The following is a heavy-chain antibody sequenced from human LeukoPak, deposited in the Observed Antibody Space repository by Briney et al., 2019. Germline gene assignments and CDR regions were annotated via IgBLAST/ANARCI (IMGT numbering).Heavy chain of an antibody. J-gene: IGHJ5*02. CDR1: GGTFSSYA. V-gene: IGHV1-69*06. CDR2: IIPIFGTA. CDR3: ASSTVTTRNWFDP. Sequence: ASVKVSCKASGGTFSSYAISWVRQAPGQGLEWMGGIIPIFGTANYAQKFQGRVTITADKSTSTAYMELSSLRSEDTAVYHCASSTVTTRNWFDPWGQGTLSPSPQ. D-gene: IGHD4-17*01.